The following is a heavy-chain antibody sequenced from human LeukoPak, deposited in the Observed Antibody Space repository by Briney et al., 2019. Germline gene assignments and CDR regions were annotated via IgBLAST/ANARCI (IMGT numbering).Heavy chain of an antibody. V-gene: IGHV1-18*01. Sequence: ASVKVSCKTSGYTFTSYVTSWVRQAPGQGLEWMGWISAYNGNTNYAQKVQGRVTMTTDTSTSTVYMELRRLRSDDTAVYYCARDQRSYYDTSGYYADYWGQGTLVTVSS. CDR2: ISAYNGNT. D-gene: IGHD3-22*01. J-gene: IGHJ4*02. CDR3: ARDQRSYYDTSGYYADY. CDR1: GYTFTSYV.